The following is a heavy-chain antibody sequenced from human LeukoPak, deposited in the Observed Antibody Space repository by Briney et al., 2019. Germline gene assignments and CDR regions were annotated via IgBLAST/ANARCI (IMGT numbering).Heavy chain of an antibody. J-gene: IGHJ4*02. CDR2: IIPILGTA. V-gene: IGHV1-69*10. Sequence: EASVKVSCKASGGTFSSYAISWVRQAPGQGLEWMGGIIPILGTANYAQKFQGRGTITADKSTSTAYMELSSLRSEDTAVYYCASLTVAGTPEVDYWGQGTLVTVSS. D-gene: IGHD6-19*01. CDR3: ASLTVAGTPEVDY. CDR1: GGTFSSYA.